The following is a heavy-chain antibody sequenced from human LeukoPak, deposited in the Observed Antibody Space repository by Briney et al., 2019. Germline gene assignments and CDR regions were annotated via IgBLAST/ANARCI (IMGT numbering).Heavy chain of an antibody. CDR2: IYPGDSDT. Sequence: GESLKISCKGSGYSFTSYWIGWVRQMPGKGLEWMGIIYPGDSDTRYSPSFQGQVTISAEKSISTAYLQWSSLKASDTAMYYCARRAYCGGTSCYYFDYWGQGTLVTVSS. J-gene: IGHJ4*02. D-gene: IGHD2-2*01. CDR3: ARRAYCGGTSCYYFDY. CDR1: GYSFTSYW. V-gene: IGHV5-51*01.